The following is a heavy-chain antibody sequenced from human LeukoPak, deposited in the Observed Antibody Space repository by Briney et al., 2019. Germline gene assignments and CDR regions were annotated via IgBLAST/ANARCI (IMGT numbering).Heavy chain of an antibody. V-gene: IGHV3-23*01. J-gene: IGHJ4*02. CDR3: AKEKAAYCSSTSCFDGYDY. D-gene: IGHD2-2*01. CDR1: GFTFSSYA. Sequence: PGGSLRLSCAASGFTFSSYAMSWVRQAPGKGLEWVSAISGSGGSTYYADSVKGRFSISRDNSKNTFYLQLNSLRAEDTAVYYCAKEKAAYCSSTSCFDGYDYWGQGTLVTVSS. CDR2: ISGSGGST.